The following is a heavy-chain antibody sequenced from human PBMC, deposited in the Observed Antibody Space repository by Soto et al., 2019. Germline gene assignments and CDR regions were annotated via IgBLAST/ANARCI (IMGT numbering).Heavy chain of an antibody. D-gene: IGHD3-10*01. Sequence: QITLKESGPTLLKPTQTLTLTCTFSGFSLSTRGVGVGWIRQPPGKALEWLAHIYWDDDKRYSPSLETRLTITKDTSNNQVVLTLTNMVPVDTARYYCAHRVRDSGSYSAFDIWCRGTMVTVSS. J-gene: IGHJ3*02. CDR2: IYWDDDK. CDR3: AHRVRDSGSYSAFDI. CDR1: GFSLSTRGVG. V-gene: IGHV2-5*02.